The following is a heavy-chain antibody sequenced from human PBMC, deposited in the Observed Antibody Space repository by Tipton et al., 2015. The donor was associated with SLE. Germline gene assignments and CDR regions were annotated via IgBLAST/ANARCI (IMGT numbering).Heavy chain of an antibody. Sequence: SLRLSCAASGFTFRSYGMHWVRQAPGKGLEWVAFIWYDGSHEYYADSVKGRFTISRDNSMNTLYLKMNNLKTEDTAVYYCAKTSDTSSSRDCWGQGTLVTVSS. CDR1: GFTFRSYG. CDR2: IWYDGSHE. CDR3: AKTSDTSSSRDC. D-gene: IGHD6-6*01. V-gene: IGHV3-30*02. J-gene: IGHJ4*02.